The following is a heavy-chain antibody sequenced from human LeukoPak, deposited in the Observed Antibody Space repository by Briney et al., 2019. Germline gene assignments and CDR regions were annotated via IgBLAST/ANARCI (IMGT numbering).Heavy chain of an antibody. V-gene: IGHV3-11*01. CDR3: ERVGSSRWFWGERFYYYGLDV. D-gene: IGHD6-13*01. CDR1: GFTFSDYY. J-gene: IGHJ6*02. CDR2: ISISGSTI. Sequence: GGSLRLSCAASGFTFSDYYMSWIRQAPGKGLEWVSYISISGSTIYYADSVKGLFTISRDNAKNSLYLQMNSMRGEDTAVYYCERVGSSRWFWGERFYYYGLDVWGQGTTVTVSS.